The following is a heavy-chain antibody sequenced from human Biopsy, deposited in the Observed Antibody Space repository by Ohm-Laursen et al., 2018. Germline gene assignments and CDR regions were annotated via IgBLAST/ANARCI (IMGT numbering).Heavy chain of an antibody. D-gene: IGHD1-1*01. V-gene: IGHV1-69*13. CDR1: GGTFSSFG. J-gene: IGHJ4*02. CDR2: INSMFGTT. Sequence: ASVKVSCKASGGTFSSFGISWVRQAPGQGLEWMGEINSMFGTTNYAQTFQGRVTITADESTSTAYMEVSSLRSEDTAVYYCAKRGVERGRPLAYWGQGTLVIVSS. CDR3: AKRGVERGRPLAY.